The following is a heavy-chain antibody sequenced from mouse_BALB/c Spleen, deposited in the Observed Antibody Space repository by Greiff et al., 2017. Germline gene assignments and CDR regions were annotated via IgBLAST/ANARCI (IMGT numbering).Heavy chain of an antibody. J-gene: IGHJ2*01. V-gene: IGHV7-3*02. CDR2: IRNKANGYTT. Sequence: EVKVEESGGGLVQPGGSLRLSCATSGFTFTDYYMSWVRQPPGKALEWLGFIRNKANGYTTEYSASVKGRFTISRDNSQSILYLQMNTLRAEDSATYYCARGGYDYPFDDWGQGTTLTVSS. CDR3: ARGGYDYPFDD. D-gene: IGHD2-4*01. CDR1: GFTFTDYY.